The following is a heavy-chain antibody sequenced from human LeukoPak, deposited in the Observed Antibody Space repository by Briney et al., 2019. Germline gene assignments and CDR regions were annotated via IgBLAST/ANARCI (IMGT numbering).Heavy chain of an antibody. V-gene: IGHV4-30-4*08. Sequence: SQTLSLTCTVSGGSISSGDYYWSWIRQPPGKGLEWIGYIYYSGSTYYNPSLKSRVTISVDTSKNQFSLKLSSVTAADTAVYYCARAYCSSTSCPNHDAFDIWGQGIMVTVSS. J-gene: IGHJ3*02. CDR2: IYYSGST. D-gene: IGHD2-2*01. CDR1: GGSISSGDYY. CDR3: ARAYCSSTSCPNHDAFDI.